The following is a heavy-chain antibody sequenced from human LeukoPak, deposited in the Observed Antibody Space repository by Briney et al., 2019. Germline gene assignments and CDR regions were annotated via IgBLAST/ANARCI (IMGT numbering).Heavy chain of an antibody. V-gene: IGHV4-59*01. CDR3: ARGRSYDSSGYYYFFDY. CDR2: IYYSKST. CDR1: GGTIYCNH. Sequence: PSETLSFTCTVYGGTIYCNHWSWIRQPQGKGLEWIGNIYYSKSTNYSPTLTNRVTISVDTSKDQFTLQLSSVTAADTSVYYCARGRSYDSSGYYYFFDYWGQGTLVTVSS. D-gene: IGHD3-22*01. J-gene: IGHJ4*02.